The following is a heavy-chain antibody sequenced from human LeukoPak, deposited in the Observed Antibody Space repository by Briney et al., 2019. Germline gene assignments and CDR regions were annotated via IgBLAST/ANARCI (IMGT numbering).Heavy chain of an antibody. CDR2: IDSDGSNT. CDR1: GFTFSSYW. J-gene: IGHJ4*02. V-gene: IGHV3-74*01. CDR3: ARGGGPFDY. D-gene: IGHD2-15*01. Sequence: PGGSLRLSCAASGFTFSSYWMHWVRQAPGKGLVWVSRIDSDGSNTIYADSVKGRFTISRDNAKNTLNLQMNSLRAEDTAVYYCARGGGPFDYWGQGTLVTVSS.